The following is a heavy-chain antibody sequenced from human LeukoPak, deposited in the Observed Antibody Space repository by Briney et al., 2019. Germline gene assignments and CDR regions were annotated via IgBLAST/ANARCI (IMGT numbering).Heavy chain of an antibody. CDR2: IYYSGGT. Sequence: SETLSLTCTVSGGSISSGGYYWSWIRQHPGKGLEWIGYIYYSGGTYYNPSLKSRVTISVDTSKNQFSPKLSSVTAADTAVYYCAGDLRLRYFDWLSLPRFDYWGQGTLVTVSS. CDR1: GGSISSGGYY. J-gene: IGHJ4*02. D-gene: IGHD3-9*01. V-gene: IGHV4-31*03. CDR3: AGDLRLRYFDWLSLPRFDY.